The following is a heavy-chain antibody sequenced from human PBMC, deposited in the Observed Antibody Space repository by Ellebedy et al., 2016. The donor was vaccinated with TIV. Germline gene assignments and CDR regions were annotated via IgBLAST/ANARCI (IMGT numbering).Heavy chain of an antibody. CDR1: GFSFSSYA. V-gene: IGHV3-30*04. J-gene: IGHJ6*02. D-gene: IGHD3-22*01. CDR3: ARDHPYYDTRLQYPTFFYGLDV. Sequence: GESLKISCAASGFSFSSYAMHWVRQAPGKGLEWVASISYDGKNTFYADSLKGRFTISRDTSKNSLYLQMSSLRGEDTAVYYCARDHPYYDTRLQYPTFFYGLDVWGQGTTVTVSS. CDR2: ISYDGKNT.